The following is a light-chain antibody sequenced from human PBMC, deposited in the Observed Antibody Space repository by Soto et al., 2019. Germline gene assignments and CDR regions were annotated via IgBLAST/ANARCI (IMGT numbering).Light chain of an antibody. CDR1: QSVNSN. Sequence: TQSPTSMTVTRREIATLSWRASQSVNSNVAWYQQKPGQVPRLLIYGASTRAADIPARFSGSGSGTEFTLTISSLQSEDFAEYYCQQYNNWPETFGQGTKVDIK. V-gene: IGKV3-15*01. J-gene: IGKJ1*01. CDR2: GAS. CDR3: QQYNNWPET.